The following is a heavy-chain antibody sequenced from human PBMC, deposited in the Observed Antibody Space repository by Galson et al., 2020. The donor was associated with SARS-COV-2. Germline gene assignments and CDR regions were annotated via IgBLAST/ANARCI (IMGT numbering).Heavy chain of an antibody. V-gene: IGHV4-38-2*01. D-gene: IGHD1-1*01. J-gene: IGHJ4*02. Sequence: SETLSLTCAVSGYSISSGYYWGWIRQPPGKGLEWIGSIYHSGSTYYNPSLKSRVTISVDTSKNQFSLKLSSVTAADTAVYYCARLQLGCYFDYWGQGTLVTVSS. CDR3: ARLQLGCYFDY. CDR2: IYHSGST. CDR1: GYSISSGYY.